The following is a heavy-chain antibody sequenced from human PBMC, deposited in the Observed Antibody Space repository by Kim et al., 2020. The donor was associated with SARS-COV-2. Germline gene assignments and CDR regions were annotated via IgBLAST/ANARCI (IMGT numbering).Heavy chain of an antibody. V-gene: IGHV7-4-1*02. CDR3: ARDRNPGSLWSGFSYYFDY. CDR2: INTNTGNP. J-gene: IGHJ4*02. CDR1: GYTFTSYA. Sequence: ASVKVSCKASGYTFTSYAMNWVRQAPGQGLEWMGWINTNTGNPTYAQGFTGRFVFSLDTSVSTAYLQISSLKAEDTAVYYCARDRNPGSLWSGFSYYFDYWGQGTLVTVSS. D-gene: IGHD3-10*01.